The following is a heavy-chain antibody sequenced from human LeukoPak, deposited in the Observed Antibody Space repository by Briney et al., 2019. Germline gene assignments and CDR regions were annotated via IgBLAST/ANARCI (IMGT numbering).Heavy chain of an antibody. CDR1: GFTFSSYG. CDR3: ASSSFYDSSGYSYYFDY. Sequence: GRSLRLSCAASGFTFSSYGMHWVRQAPGKGLEWVAVISYDGSNKYYADSVKGRFTISRDNSKNTLYLQMNSLRAEDTAVYYCASSSFYDSSGYSYYFDYWGQGTLVTVSS. J-gene: IGHJ4*02. V-gene: IGHV3-30*03. CDR2: ISYDGSNK. D-gene: IGHD3-22*01.